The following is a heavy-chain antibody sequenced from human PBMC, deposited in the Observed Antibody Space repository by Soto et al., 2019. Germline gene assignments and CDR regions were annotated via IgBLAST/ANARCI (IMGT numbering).Heavy chain of an antibody. CDR1: GGSFSGYY. Sequence: QVQLQQWGAGLLKPSETLSLTCAVYGGSFSGYYWSWIRQPPGKGLEWIGEINHSGSTNYNPALKRRVTISLDTSKNQFSLKLSSVTAADTAVYYCARSAHYRPGKHDYWGQGTLVTVSS. D-gene: IGHD1-26*01. V-gene: IGHV4-34*01. CDR3: ARSAHYRPGKHDY. J-gene: IGHJ4*02. CDR2: INHSGST.